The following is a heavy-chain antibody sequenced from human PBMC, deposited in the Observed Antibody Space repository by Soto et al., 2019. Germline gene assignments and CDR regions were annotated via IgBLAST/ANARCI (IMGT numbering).Heavy chain of an antibody. V-gene: IGHV1-69*13. CDR3: ARVETIFGVVTTYYFDY. Sequence: SVKVSCKASGGTFSSYAISWVQQAPGQGLEWMGGTIPIFGTANYAQKLQGRVTITADESTSTAYMELSSLRSEDTAVYYCARVETIFGVVTTYYFDYWGQGTLVTVSS. CDR2: TIPIFGTA. CDR1: GGTFSSYA. J-gene: IGHJ4*02. D-gene: IGHD3-3*01.